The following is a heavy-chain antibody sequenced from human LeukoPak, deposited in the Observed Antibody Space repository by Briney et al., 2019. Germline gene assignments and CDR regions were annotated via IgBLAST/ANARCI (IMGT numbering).Heavy chain of an antibody. V-gene: IGHV4-59*01. CDR2: IYYSGST. CDR3: AREAYSSSWDAFDI. D-gene: IGHD6-6*01. CDR1: GSSISSYY. Sequence: KPSETLSLTCTVSGSSISSYYWSWIRQPPGKGLEWIGDIYYSGSTNYNPSLKSRITISVDTSKNQFSLKLSSVTAADTAVYYCAREAYSSSWDAFDIWGQGTMVTVSS. J-gene: IGHJ3*02.